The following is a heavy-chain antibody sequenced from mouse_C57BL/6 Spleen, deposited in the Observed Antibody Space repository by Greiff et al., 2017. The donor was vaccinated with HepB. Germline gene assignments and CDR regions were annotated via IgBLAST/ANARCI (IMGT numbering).Heavy chain of an antibody. Sequence: EVMLVESGGGLVKPGGSLKLSCAASGFTFSDYGMHWVRQAPEKGLEWVAYISSGSSTNYYADTVKGRFTISRDNAKNTLFLQMTSLRSEDTAMYYCARNYYGSFDYWGQGTTLTVSS. V-gene: IGHV5-17*01. CDR1: GFTFSDYG. D-gene: IGHD1-1*01. CDR2: ISSGSSTN. J-gene: IGHJ2*01. CDR3: ARNYYGSFDY.